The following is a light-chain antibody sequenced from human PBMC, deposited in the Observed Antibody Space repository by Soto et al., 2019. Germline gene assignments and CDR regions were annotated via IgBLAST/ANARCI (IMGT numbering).Light chain of an antibody. CDR2: AAS. V-gene: IGKV1-39*01. Sequence: DIQMTQSPSSLSASEGDRVTITCRASQNISRYLNWYQQKLGRAPKLLIYAASSLQSGVPSRFSGSGAGTDFTLTISSLQPEDFATYYCQQSYSIPFTFGPGTKVDIK. CDR1: QNISRY. J-gene: IGKJ3*01. CDR3: QQSYSIPFT.